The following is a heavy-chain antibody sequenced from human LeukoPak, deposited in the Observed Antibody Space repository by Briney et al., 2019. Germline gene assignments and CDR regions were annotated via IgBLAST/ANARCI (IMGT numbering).Heavy chain of an antibody. CDR1: GYTFTSYD. V-gene: IGHV1-2*02. CDR3: ARDRGSGSYEGWFDP. Sequence: GASVKVSCKASGYTFTSYDINWVRQATGQGLEWMGWINPNSGGTNYAQKFQGRVTMTRDTSISTAYMELSRLRSDDTAVYYCARDRGSGSYEGWFDPWGQGTLVTVSS. D-gene: IGHD3-10*01. CDR2: INPNSGGT. J-gene: IGHJ5*02.